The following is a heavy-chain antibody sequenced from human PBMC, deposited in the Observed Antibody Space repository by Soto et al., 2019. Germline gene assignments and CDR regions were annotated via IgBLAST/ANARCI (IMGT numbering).Heavy chain of an antibody. D-gene: IGHD5-18*01. V-gene: IGHV3-48*01. Sequence: PGGSLRLSCAASGFTFSSYSMNWARQAPGKGLEWISYISSSSSTIYYADSVKGRFTISRDNAKNSLYLQMNSLRAEDTAVYYCARDQPGYSYGYGLGYWGQGTLVTVSS. CDR1: GFTFSSYS. J-gene: IGHJ4*02. CDR3: ARDQPGYSYGYGLGY. CDR2: ISSSSSTI.